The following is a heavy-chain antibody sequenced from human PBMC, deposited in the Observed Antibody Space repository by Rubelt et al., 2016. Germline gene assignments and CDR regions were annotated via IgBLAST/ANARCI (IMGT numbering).Heavy chain of an antibody. J-gene: IGHJ4*02. CDR2: IKSKTDGGTT. V-gene: IGHV3-15*07. D-gene: IGHD3-16*01. CDR1: GFTFSSYA. Sequence: VQLVESGGGVVQPGGSLRLSCAASGFTFSSYAMNWVRQAPGKGLEWVGRIKSKTDGGTTDYAAPVKGRFTISRDDSKNTLSRQMNSLKSEDTAVYYCARGGGGAWGQGTLVTVPP. CDR3: ARGGGGA.